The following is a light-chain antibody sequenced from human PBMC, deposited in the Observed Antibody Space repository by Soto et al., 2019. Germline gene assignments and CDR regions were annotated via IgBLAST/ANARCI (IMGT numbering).Light chain of an antibody. Sequence: EIVMTQSPATLSVSPGERATLSCRASQSVSSNLAWYQQKPGQAPRLLIYGASTRATGIPARFGGSVSGTEFTLTISSLQSEDFAVYYCQQYNNWPQTFGQGTKLEIK. V-gene: IGKV3-15*01. CDR3: QQYNNWPQT. CDR2: GAS. J-gene: IGKJ2*01. CDR1: QSVSSN.